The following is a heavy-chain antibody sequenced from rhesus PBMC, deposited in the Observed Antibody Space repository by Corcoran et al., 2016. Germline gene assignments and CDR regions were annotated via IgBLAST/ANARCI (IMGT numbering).Heavy chain of an antibody. CDR2: VDPEDGEA. Sequence: EVQLVQAGAEVKKPGASAKFSCKASGYTFPDYHLNWVRKAPGKGLAWMGRVDPEDGEAIHAQKFQDRVTITADTSTDTAYMELSSLRSEDTAVYYCATAHPYSGSFDYWGQGVLVTVSS. D-gene: IGHD6-25*01. V-gene: IGHV1-111*02. J-gene: IGHJ4*01. CDR1: GYTFPDYH. CDR3: ATAHPYSGSFDY.